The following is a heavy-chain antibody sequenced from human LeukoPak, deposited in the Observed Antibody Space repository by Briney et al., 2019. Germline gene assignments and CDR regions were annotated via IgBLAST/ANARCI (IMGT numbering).Heavy chain of an antibody. D-gene: IGHD3-22*01. CDR1: GGSINTLGYF. CDR3: ARVAGYYYDPPYYFDY. V-gene: IGHV4-31*03. Sequence: SETLSLTCTVSGGSINTLGYFWTWIRPRPGKGLEWIGYIFSRGGAQYNPSLKSRVSISVDSSHNQFSLNLTSLTAADSAVYYCARVAGYYYDPPYYFDYWGQGILVTVSS. CDR2: IFSRGGA. J-gene: IGHJ4*02.